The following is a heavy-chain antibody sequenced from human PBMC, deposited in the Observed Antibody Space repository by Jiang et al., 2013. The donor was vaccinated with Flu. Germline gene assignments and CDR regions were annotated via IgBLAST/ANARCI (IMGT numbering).Heavy chain of an antibody. CDR2: IYPDHSDT. J-gene: IGHJ4*02. V-gene: IGHV5-51*01. CDR1: GYSSSNYW. Sequence: VQLVESGAEVKKPGESLQISCKGSGYSSSNYWIGWVRQMPGKGLEWMGIIYPDHSDTRYSPSFQGQVTISADKSTNTAYLQWSSLKASDTAMYYCARHLTGSGGWNYWGQGTLVTVSS. CDR3: ARHLTGSGGWNY. D-gene: IGHD1-14*01.